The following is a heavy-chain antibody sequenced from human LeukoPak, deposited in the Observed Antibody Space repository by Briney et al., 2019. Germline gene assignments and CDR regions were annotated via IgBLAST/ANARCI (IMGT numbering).Heavy chain of an antibody. CDR1: GGTFSSYT. V-gene: IGHV1-69*04. Sequence: GASVKVSCKASGGTFSSYTISWVRQAPGQGLEWMGRIIPILGIANYAQKFQGRVTITADKSTSTAYVELSSLRSEDTAVYYCARDHTPKGPSHPFDYWGQGTLVTVSS. J-gene: IGHJ4*02. CDR2: IIPILGIA. CDR3: ARDHTPKGPSHPFDY.